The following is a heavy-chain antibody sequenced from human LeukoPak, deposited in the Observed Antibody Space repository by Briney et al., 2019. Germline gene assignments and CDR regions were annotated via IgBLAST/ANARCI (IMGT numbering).Heavy chain of an antibody. CDR3: AREITAAFDI. CDR2: ISSSSINI. V-gene: IGHV3-21*01. J-gene: IGHJ3*02. D-gene: IGHD1-14*01. Sequence: GGSLRLSCAASGFTFSSYSMNWVRQAPGKGRGGFSSISSSSINIYSENSVKGGFPISRKNAKTSLYLKMTTRRAEDTAVYYWAREITAAFDIWGQGTMVTVSS. CDR1: GFTFSSYS.